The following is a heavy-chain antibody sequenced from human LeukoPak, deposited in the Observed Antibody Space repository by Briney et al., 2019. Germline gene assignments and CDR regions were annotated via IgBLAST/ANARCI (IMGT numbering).Heavy chain of an antibody. Sequence: GGSLRLSCAASGFTFSSYSMNWVRQAPGKGLEWVAVIWYDGSNKYYADSVKGRFTISRDNSKNTLYLQMNSLRAEDTAVYYCARPSTIFGVVNDAFDIWGQGTMVTVSS. CDR3: ARPSTIFGVVNDAFDI. J-gene: IGHJ3*02. D-gene: IGHD3-3*01. CDR1: GFTFSSYS. V-gene: IGHV3-33*08. CDR2: IWYDGSNK.